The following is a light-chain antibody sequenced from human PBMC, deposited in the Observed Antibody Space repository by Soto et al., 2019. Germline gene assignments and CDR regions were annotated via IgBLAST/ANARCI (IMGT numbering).Light chain of an antibody. CDR3: CSYAGSFTWV. CDR2: NFN. Sequence: QAVVTQPRSVSGSPGQSVTISCTGTSSGLGDYNHVSWYQQHPGKAPKLVIYNFNKRPSGVPDRFSGSKSGNTASLTISGLQAEDEADYYCCSYAGSFTWVFGGGTKLTVL. CDR1: SSGLGDYNH. V-gene: IGLV2-11*01. J-gene: IGLJ3*02.